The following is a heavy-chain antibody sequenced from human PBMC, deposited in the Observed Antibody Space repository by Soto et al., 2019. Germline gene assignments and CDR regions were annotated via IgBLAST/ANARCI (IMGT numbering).Heavy chain of an antibody. Sequence: SVKVSCKASGGTFSSYAISWVRQAPGQGLEWMGGIIPIFGTANYAQKFQGRVTITADESTSTAYMELSSLRSEDTAVYYCARDPGGAAASTLDPWGQGTLVTVSS. CDR1: GGTFSSYA. CDR3: ARDPGGAAASTLDP. CDR2: IIPIFGTA. D-gene: IGHD6-13*01. J-gene: IGHJ5*02. V-gene: IGHV1-69*13.